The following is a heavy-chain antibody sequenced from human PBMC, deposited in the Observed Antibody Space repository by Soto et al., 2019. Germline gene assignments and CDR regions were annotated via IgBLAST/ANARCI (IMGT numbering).Heavy chain of an antibody. CDR3: STLDTAMNSPPYYFDY. CDR2: ISYDGSNK. CDR1: GFTFSSYG. Sequence: GGSLRLSCAASGFTFSSYGMHWVRQAPGKGLEWVAVISYDGSNKYYADSVKGRFTISRDNSKNTLYLQMNSLRAEDTAVYYCSTLDTAMNSPPYYFDYWGQGTLVTVSS. J-gene: IGHJ4*02. D-gene: IGHD5-18*01. V-gene: IGHV3-30*03.